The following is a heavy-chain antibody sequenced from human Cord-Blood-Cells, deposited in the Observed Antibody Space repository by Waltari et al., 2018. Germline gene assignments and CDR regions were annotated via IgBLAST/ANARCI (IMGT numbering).Heavy chain of an antibody. CDR1: GFTFSSYS. CDR3: ARDLGYDSSHSYFDY. CDR2: ISSSSSNI. J-gene: IGHJ4*02. V-gene: IGHV3-48*02. Sequence: EVQLVESVGGLVQPGGSLRLSCAASGFTFSSYSMNWVRQAPGKGLEWVSYISSSSSNIDYADSVKCRFTIPRDKAKNSLYLQMNSLRDEDTAVYYCARDLGYDSSHSYFDYWGQGTLVTVSS. D-gene: IGHD3-22*01.